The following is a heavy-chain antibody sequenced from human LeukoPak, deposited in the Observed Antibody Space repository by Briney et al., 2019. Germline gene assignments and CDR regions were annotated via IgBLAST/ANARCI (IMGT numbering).Heavy chain of an antibody. J-gene: IGHJ6*02. CDR2: ISYDGSNK. V-gene: IGHV3-30*18. Sequence: GGSLRLSCAASGFTFSSYGMHWVRQAPGKGLEWVAVISYDGSNKYYADSVKGRFTISRDNSKNTLCLQMNSLRAEDTAVYYCAKSGDGDYYYYGMDVWGQGTTVTVSS. D-gene: IGHD2-21*01. CDR1: GFTFSSYG. CDR3: AKSGDGDYYYYGMDV.